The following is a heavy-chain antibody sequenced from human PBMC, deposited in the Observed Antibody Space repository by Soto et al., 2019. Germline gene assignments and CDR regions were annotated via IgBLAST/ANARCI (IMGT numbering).Heavy chain of an antibody. D-gene: IGHD4-17*01. CDR3: ARQPTVTTTRRFFDS. CDR2: IHYRGSI. CDR1: RGSVSSSSYC. V-gene: IGHV4-39*01. J-gene: IGHJ4*02. Sequence: SETLSLTCTVSRGSVSSSSYCWGWIRQPPGKGLEWIGTIHYRGSIYYNPSLKSRVTISVDTSKNQFSLRMASVTAADTAVYYCARQPTVTTTRRFFDSWGQGSLVTVSS.